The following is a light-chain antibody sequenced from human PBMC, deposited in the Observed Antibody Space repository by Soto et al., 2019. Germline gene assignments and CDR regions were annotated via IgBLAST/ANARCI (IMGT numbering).Light chain of an antibody. Sequence: EIVLTQSPGTLSLSPGERATLSCRARQSVSSTYLAWYQQKPGQAPRLLIYGASTRATGIPARFSGSGSGTEFTLTISSLQSEDFAVYYCQQSNDWPWTFGQGTKVDIK. V-gene: IGKV3-15*01. CDR1: QSVSSTY. CDR3: QQSNDWPWT. J-gene: IGKJ1*01. CDR2: GAS.